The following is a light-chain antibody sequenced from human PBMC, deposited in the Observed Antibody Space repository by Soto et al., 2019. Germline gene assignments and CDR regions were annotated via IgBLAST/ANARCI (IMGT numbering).Light chain of an antibody. CDR1: QSSANY. Sequence: ENVLTQSHDTLYLSPGERATLSCRASQSSANYLAWYQQKPGQAPRLLSYGASSRATGIPDSFSGRGSGTDFTLTISRLEPEDVAAYYCQQYGSSAQTFGQGTKVDIK. V-gene: IGKV3-20*01. CDR3: QQYGSSAQT. J-gene: IGKJ1*01. CDR2: GAS.